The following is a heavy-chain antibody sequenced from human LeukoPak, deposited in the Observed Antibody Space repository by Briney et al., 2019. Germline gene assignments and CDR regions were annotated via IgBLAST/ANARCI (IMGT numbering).Heavy chain of an antibody. V-gene: IGHV3-7*03. J-gene: IGHJ4*02. D-gene: IGHD2-2*01. CDR2: IKRDGSEK. CDR1: GFTFSSYW. CDR3: AKGMLTVVPAAAFDY. Sequence: GGSLRLSCAASGFTFSSYWMSWVRQAPGKGLEWVANIKRDGSEKYYVDSVKGRFTISRDNARNSLSLQMNSLRAEDTAVYYCAKGMLTVVPAAAFDYWGQGTLVTVSS.